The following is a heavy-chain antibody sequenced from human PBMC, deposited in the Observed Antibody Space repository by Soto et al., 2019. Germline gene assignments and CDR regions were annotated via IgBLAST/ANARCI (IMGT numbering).Heavy chain of an antibody. CDR1: GLTFSDDW. CDR3: TTGPRLLDGTSV. V-gene: IGHV3-15*01. Sequence: QLVESGGDLVKPGGSLRLSCAASGLTFSDDWLNWVRQAPEKGLEWVGRIKSRAAGGTIDYAAPVKGRFTISRDDSNKMLYLQMNSLKSEDTAVYYCTTGPRLLDGTSVWGQGTRVTVSS. J-gene: IGHJ4*02. CDR2: IKSRAAGGTI. D-gene: IGHD1-26*01.